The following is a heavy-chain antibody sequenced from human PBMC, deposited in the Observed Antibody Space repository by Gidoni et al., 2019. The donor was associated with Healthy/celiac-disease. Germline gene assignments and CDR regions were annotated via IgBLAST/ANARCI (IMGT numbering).Heavy chain of an antibody. Sequence: EVQLLESGGGLVQPGGSLRLSCAASGFTFSSYAMSWVRQAPGKGLEWVSAISGSGGSTYYADSVKGRFTISRDNSKNTLYLQMNSLRAEDTAVYYCAKDGRWAGYYYDSSGYYSYYFDYWGQGTLVTVSS. V-gene: IGHV3-23*01. CDR1: GFTFSSYA. CDR2: ISGSGGST. D-gene: IGHD3-22*01. J-gene: IGHJ4*02. CDR3: AKDGRWAGYYYDSSGYYSYYFDY.